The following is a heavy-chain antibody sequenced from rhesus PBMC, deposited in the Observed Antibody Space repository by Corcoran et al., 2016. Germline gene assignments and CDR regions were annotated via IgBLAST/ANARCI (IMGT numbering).Heavy chain of an antibody. CDR1: VDSISGYKV. J-gene: IGHJ5-1*01. CDR3: ARHTPGGGGRTVRFDV. D-gene: IGHD1-14*01. Sequence: QVHLQESGPGLVKPSETLSLPCAVFVDSISGYKVGLWIRQPPGERLAWIVYINGNTDSTHYNPSLRSRVTLSTDTSKSQVSLILSSLSAADTAVYFCARHTPGGGGRTVRFDVWGPGILVTVSS. V-gene: IGHV4-65*01. CDR2: INGNTDST.